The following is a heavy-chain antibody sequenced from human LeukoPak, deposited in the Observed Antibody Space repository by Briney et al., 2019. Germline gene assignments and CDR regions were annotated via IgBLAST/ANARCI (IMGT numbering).Heavy chain of an antibody. J-gene: IGHJ4*02. CDR2: IDSRDSST. D-gene: IGHD5-18*01. Sequence: GESLRISCKGSGYSFTSYWISWVRQMPGKGLEWMGRIDSRDSSTNYSPSLQGHVTISAAKSISTAYLQWSSLKASDTAMYYCAVSGGYSYGYDYWGQGTLVTVSS. CDR1: GYSFTSYW. V-gene: IGHV5-10-1*01. CDR3: AVSGGYSYGYDY.